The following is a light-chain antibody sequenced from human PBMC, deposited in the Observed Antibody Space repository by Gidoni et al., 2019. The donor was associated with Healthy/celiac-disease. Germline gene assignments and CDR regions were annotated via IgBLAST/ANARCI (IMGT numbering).Light chain of an antibody. CDR1: QGISSY. CDR2: AAS. J-gene: IGKJ3*01. CDR3: QQLNSYPSST. V-gene: IGKV1-9*01. Sequence: DIQLTQSPSFLSASVGDRVTITCRASQGISSYLAWYQQKPGKAPKLLIYAASTLQSGVPSRFSGSGSGTEFTLTISSLQPEDFATYYCQQLNSYPSSTFGPXTKVDIK.